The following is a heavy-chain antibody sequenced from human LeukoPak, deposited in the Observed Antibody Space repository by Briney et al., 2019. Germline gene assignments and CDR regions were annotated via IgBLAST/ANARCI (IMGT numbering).Heavy chain of an antibody. CDR3: ARMYSSSVFGFDY. J-gene: IGHJ4*02. Sequence: SETLSLTCTVSGGSISSYYWSWIRQPPGKGLEWIGYIYYSGSTNYNPSLKSRVTISVDTFKNQFSLKLSSVTAADTAVYYCARMYSSSVFGFDYRGQGTLVTVSS. D-gene: IGHD6-6*01. CDR2: IYYSGST. V-gene: IGHV4-59*01. CDR1: GGSISSYY.